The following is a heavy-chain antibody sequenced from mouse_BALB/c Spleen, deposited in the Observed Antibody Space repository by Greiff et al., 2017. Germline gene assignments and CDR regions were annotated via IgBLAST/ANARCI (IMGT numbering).Heavy chain of an antibody. CDR3: AKNGRSWYFDV. V-gene: IGHV2-5*01. CDR1: GFFFTCFG. J-gene: IGHJ1*01. CDR2: IWRGGST. Sequence: QGQPPQSGPYLRQAFPGPVITRHGPGFFFTCFGVHWVRPSPGKGLEWLGVIWRGGSTDYNAAFMSRLSITKDNSKSQVFFKMNSLQADDTAIYYCAKNGRSWYFDVWGAGTTVTVSS. D-gene: IGHD4-1*01.